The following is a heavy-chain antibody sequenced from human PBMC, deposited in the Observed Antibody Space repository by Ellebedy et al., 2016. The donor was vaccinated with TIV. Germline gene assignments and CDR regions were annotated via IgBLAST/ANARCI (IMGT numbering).Heavy chain of an antibody. CDR2: MNPNSGNT. CDR3: ARGFPLIITPADLHNPDFDY. CDR1: GYTFTSYD. J-gene: IGHJ4*02. V-gene: IGHV1-8*01. Sequence: AASVKVSCKASGYTFTSYDINWARQATGQGLEWMGWMNPNSGNTEYAQKFQGRVTMTRNTSISTAYMELSSLRSEDTAVYYCARGFPLIITPADLHNPDFDYWGQGTLVTVSS. D-gene: IGHD3-10*01.